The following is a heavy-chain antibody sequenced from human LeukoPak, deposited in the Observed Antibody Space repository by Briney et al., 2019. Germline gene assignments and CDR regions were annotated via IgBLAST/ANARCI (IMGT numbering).Heavy chain of an antibody. CDR2: IYHTGST. Sequence: SETLSLTCAVSGASISSTNWWRWVRQPPGKGLEWIGEIYHTGSTKYNPSLESRVTISVDKSNNQFSVRLSSVTAADTAVYYCARDFYQTHALDVWGQGTTVTVSS. J-gene: IGHJ6*02. CDR3: ARDFYQTHALDV. V-gene: IGHV4-4*02. D-gene: IGHD3-16*01. CDR1: GASISSTNW.